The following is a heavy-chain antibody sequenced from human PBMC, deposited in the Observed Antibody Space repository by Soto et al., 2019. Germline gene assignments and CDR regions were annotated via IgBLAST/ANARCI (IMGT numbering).Heavy chain of an antibody. V-gene: IGHV4-59*01. Sequence: SETLSLTCTVSGGSISSYYWSWIRQPPGKGLEWIGYIYYSGSTNYNPSLKSRVTISVDTSKSQFSLKLSSVTAADTAVYYCAKDQGSSWYEIDYWGQGTLVTVSS. J-gene: IGHJ4*02. D-gene: IGHD6-13*01. CDR3: AKDQGSSWYEIDY. CDR2: IYYSGST. CDR1: GGSISSYY.